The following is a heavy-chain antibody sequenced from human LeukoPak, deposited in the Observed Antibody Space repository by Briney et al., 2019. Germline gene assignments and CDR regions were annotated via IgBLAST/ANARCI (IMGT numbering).Heavy chain of an antibody. CDR2: MSPNSGDT. CDR1: GYTFTSYD. D-gene: IGHD2-2*01. Sequence: ASMKVSCKASGYTFTSYDFNWVRQATGQRPEWMGWMSPNSGDTGYAQKFQDRVTMTRNTSISTAYMELSSLRSDDTAVYYCARGPPSWGYDYWGPGTLVTVSS. J-gene: IGHJ4*02. CDR3: ARGPPSWGYDY. V-gene: IGHV1-8*01.